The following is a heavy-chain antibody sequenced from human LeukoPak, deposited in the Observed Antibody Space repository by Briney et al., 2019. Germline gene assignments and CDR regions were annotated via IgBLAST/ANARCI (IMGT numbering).Heavy chain of an antibody. J-gene: IGHJ5*02. CDR3: ARDLLNWFDP. CDR2: IYYSGST. CDR1: VGSISSYY. Sequence: SETLSLTCTVSVGSISSYYWSLVRQPPGKGLEWIGYIYYSGSTNYNPSLKSRVTISVDTSKNQFSLKLSSVTAADTAVYYCARDLLNWFDPWGQGTLVTVSS. V-gene: IGHV4-59*01.